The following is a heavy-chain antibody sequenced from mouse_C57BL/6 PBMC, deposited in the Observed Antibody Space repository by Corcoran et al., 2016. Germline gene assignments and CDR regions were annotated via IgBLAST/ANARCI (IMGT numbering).Heavy chain of an antibody. Sequence: QVQLQQSGPELVKPGASVKLSCKASGYTFTSYDINWVKQRPGQGLEWIGWIYPRDGSTKYNEKFKGKATLTVDTSSSTAYMELHSLTSEDSAVYFCARAGTYYYGRQFAYWGQGTLVTVSA. V-gene: IGHV1-85*01. D-gene: IGHD1-1*01. CDR1: GYTFTSYD. CDR3: ARAGTYYYGRQFAY. CDR2: IYPRDGST. J-gene: IGHJ3*01.